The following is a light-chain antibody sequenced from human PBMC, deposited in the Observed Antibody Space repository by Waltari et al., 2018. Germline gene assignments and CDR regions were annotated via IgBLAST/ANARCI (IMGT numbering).Light chain of an antibody. CDR2: DVR. CDR3: CAYRSDNTFL. V-gene: IGLV2-18*02. Sequence: QSALTQPPSVSKSLGQSVTIPCTGTSRVIGAYTGVYWYFQHPGTAPRLLIYDVRKRPPRVSDRFSGSKSGNTASLTISGLQAEDEADYYCCAYRSDNTFLFGGGTRLTVL. CDR1: SRVIGAYTG. J-gene: IGLJ7*01.